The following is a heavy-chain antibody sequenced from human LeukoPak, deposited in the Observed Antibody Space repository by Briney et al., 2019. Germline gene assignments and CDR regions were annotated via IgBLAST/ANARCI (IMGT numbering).Heavy chain of an antibody. Sequence: GGSLRLSCAASGFTFSSCAMHWVRQAPGKGLEWVAVISFDGSNKYYADSVKGRFTISGDNSKNTLFLQMNSLRVEDTAVYYCAKGFAASGWLWFFDYWGQGTLVTVSS. V-gene: IGHV3-30*04. CDR1: GFTFSSCA. CDR3: AKGFAASGWLWFFDY. J-gene: IGHJ4*02. D-gene: IGHD6-19*01. CDR2: ISFDGSNK.